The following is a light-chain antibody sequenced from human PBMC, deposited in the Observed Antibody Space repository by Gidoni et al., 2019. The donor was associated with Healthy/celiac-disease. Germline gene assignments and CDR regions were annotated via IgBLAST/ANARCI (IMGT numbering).Light chain of an antibody. V-gene: IGLV1-44*01. Sequence: QSVLTQPPSASGTPGQRVPISCSGSSSNIGSNTVNWSQQRPGTAPKLLIYSNNQRPSGVPDRFSGSKSGTSASLAISGLQSEDEADYYCAAWDDSLNAVVFGGGTKLTVL. CDR2: SNN. J-gene: IGLJ2*01. CDR1: SSNIGSNT. CDR3: AAWDDSLNAVV.